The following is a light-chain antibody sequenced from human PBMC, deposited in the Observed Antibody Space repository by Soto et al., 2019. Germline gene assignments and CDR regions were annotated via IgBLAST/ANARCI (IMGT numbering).Light chain of an antibody. V-gene: IGKV1-5*01. CDR1: QSISSY. CDR2: DAS. Sequence: IQMTQSPSSLSASVGDRVTITCRASQSISSYLNWYQQKPGEAPKLLIYDASALPRGVPSRFSGSGSGTKFTLTISSLQPDDFATYYCQHYNSYSEAFGQGTKVDI. CDR3: QHYNSYSEA. J-gene: IGKJ1*01.